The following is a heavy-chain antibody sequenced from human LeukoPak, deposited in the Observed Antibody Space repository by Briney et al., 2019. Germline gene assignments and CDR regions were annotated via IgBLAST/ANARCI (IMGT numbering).Heavy chain of an antibody. Sequence: GGSLRLSCAASGFTFSSYAMSWVRQAPGKGLEWVSAISGSGGSTYYADSVKGRFTISRDNSKNTLYLQMNSLRAEDTAVYYCARSRDVVITSLSYWGQGTLVTVSS. V-gene: IGHV3-23*01. D-gene: IGHD3-22*01. CDR3: ARSRDVVITSLSY. CDR1: GFTFSSYA. J-gene: IGHJ4*02. CDR2: ISGSGGST.